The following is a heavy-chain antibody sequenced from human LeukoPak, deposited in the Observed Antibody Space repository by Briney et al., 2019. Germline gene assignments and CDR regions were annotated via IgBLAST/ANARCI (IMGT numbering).Heavy chain of an antibody. V-gene: IGHV3-21*06. CDR3: ARGDGSGWYEATFDY. D-gene: IGHD6-19*01. J-gene: IGHJ4*02. CDR2: ISDSSTYT. CDR1: GSTFRTYS. Sequence: GESLRLSCAASGSTFRTYSMHWVRQAPGKGLEWVSSISDSSTYTKYADSLKGRFTISRDNTKTSLYLEMNSLRAEDTAVYYCARGDGSGWYEATFDYWGQGTLVTVSS.